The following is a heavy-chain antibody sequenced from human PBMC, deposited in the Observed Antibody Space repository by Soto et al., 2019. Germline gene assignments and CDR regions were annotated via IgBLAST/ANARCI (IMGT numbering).Heavy chain of an antibody. D-gene: IGHD2-2*01. CDR3: ARGHQRSLFDY. J-gene: IGHJ4*02. CDR2: ITGSGSTT. V-gene: IGHV3-11*01. Sequence: GGSLRLSCAASGFTFSDYYMSWFRQAPGKGLEWVSYITGSGSTTYYADSVKGRFTISRDNAKNSLYLQMNSLRAEDTAVYYCARGHQRSLFDYWGQGTLVTVSS. CDR1: GFTFSDYY.